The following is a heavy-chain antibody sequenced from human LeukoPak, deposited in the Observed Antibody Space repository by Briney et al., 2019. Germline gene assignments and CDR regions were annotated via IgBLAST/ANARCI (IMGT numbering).Heavy chain of an antibody. J-gene: IGHJ4*02. V-gene: IGHV3-11*01. CDR2: ISSSGSTI. CDR1: GFTFSDYS. D-gene: IGHD5-12*01. Sequence: GGSLRLSCAASGFTFSDYSMSWIRQAPGKGLEWVSYISSSGSTIYYADSVRGRFTISRDNAKNSLYLQMNSLRAEDTAVYYCARDLGYSGYDSPIGYWGQGTLVTVSS. CDR3: ARDLGYSGYDSPIGY.